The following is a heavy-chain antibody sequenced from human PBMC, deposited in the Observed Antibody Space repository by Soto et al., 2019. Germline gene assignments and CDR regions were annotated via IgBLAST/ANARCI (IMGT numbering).Heavy chain of an antibody. V-gene: IGHV1-8*01. J-gene: IGHJ5*02. CDR3: ARDPMAYCGGDCYSGWFDP. D-gene: IGHD2-21*02. Sequence: ASVKVSCKASGYTFTSYDINWVRQATGQGLEWMEWMNPNSGNTGYAQKFQGRVTMTRDTSISTAYMELSSLRDEDTAVYYCARDPMAYCGGDCYSGWFDPWGQGTLVTVSS. CDR1: GYTFTSYD. CDR2: MNPNSGNT.